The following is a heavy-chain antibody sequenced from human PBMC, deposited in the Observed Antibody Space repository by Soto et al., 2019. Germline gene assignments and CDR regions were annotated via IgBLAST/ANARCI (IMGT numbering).Heavy chain of an antibody. CDR2: INHSGST. CDR1: GGSFSGYY. D-gene: IGHD3-3*01. Sequence: SETLSLTCAVYGGSFSGYYWSWIRQPPGKGLEWIGEINHSGSTNYNPSLKSRVTISVDTSKNQFSLKLSSVTAADTAVYYCARLSITIFGNWFDPWGQGTLVTVSS. J-gene: IGHJ5*02. CDR3: ARLSITIFGNWFDP. V-gene: IGHV4-34*01.